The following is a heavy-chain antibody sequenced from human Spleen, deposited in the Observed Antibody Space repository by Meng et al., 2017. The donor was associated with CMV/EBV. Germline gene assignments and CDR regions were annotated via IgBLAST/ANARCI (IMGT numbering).Heavy chain of an antibody. Sequence: SGYTFTSYAMHWVCQAPGQRLEWMGWINTGNGNTEYSQKFQGRVTISRDTSASTAYMELSSLRSEDTAVYYCATGGIAAAGIPNWFDPWGQGALVTVSS. V-gene: IGHV1-3*04. CDR3: ATGGIAAAGIPNWFDP. D-gene: IGHD6-13*01. J-gene: IGHJ5*02. CDR1: GYTFTSYA. CDR2: INTGNGNT.